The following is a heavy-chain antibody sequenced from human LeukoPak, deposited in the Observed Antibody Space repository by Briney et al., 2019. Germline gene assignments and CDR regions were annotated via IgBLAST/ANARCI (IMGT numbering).Heavy chain of an antibody. CDR3: ARDRGDYDAFDI. CDR2: ISSSSSTI. Sequence: GGPLRLPCAASGFTFSSYSMIWVRQAPGKGLEWVSYISSSSSTIYYADSVKGRFTISRDNAKNSLYLQMNSLRAEDTAVYYCARDRGDYDAFDIWGQGTMVTVSS. V-gene: IGHV3-48*01. J-gene: IGHJ3*02. CDR1: GFTFSSYS. D-gene: IGHD4-17*01.